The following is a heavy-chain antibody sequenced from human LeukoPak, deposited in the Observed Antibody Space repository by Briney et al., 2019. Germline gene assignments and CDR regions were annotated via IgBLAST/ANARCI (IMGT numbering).Heavy chain of an antibody. J-gene: IGHJ4*02. D-gene: IGHD3-10*01. CDR2: IKEDGSDK. Sequence: GGSLRLSCSASAFTFSMYWMTWVRQAPGKGLEWVATIKEDGSDKYYVDSVRGRFTISRDNAENSLYLQMNSLTAEDTALYYCVRYGIRDIPGVITIRYDYWGQGTLVTVSS. CDR1: AFTFSMYW. V-gene: IGHV3-7*05. CDR3: VRYGIRDIPGVITIRYDY.